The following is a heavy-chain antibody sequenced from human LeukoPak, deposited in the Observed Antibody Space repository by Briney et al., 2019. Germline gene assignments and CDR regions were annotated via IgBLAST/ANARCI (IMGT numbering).Heavy chain of an antibody. D-gene: IGHD3-16*01. V-gene: IGHV4-31*03. J-gene: IGHJ3*01. CDR1: GGSISSGGYY. Sequence: SSETLSLTCTVSGGSISSGGYYWSWIRQHPGKGLEWIGYIYYSGSTYYNPSLKSRVTISVDTSKNQFSLKLSSVTAADTAVYYCARGRRRLGELPHAFDVWGQGTMVTVSS. CDR3: ARGRRRLGELPHAFDV. CDR2: IYYSGST.